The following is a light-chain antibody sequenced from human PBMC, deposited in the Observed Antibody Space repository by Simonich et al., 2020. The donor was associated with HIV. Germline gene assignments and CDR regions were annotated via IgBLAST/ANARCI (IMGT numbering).Light chain of an antibody. CDR2: KAS. CDR1: QIISRW. Sequence: DIQMTPSPSTLSASVGDRVTITCRASQIISRWLTWYQQKPGKVPKLLISKASSLETGFPSRFSGSGSGTEFTLTISSLQPDDFATYYCLQYNTYSFGQGTKLDIK. V-gene: IGKV1-5*03. CDR3: LQYNTYS. J-gene: IGKJ2*01.